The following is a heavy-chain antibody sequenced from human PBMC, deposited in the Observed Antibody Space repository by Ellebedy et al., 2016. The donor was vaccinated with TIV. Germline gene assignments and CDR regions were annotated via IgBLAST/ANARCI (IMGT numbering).Heavy chain of an antibody. J-gene: IGHJ4*02. V-gene: IGHV3-48*02. CDR3: ARGPRFGKSSFDY. CDR2: ISLSSSTI. Sequence: GESLKISCAASGFTFSSYSMNWVRQAPGKGLEWVSNISLSSSTIYYADSVKGRFTISRDNAKNSLSLQMNSLRDEDTAVYYCARGPRFGKSSFDYWGQGTLVTVSS. CDR1: GFTFSSYS. D-gene: IGHD3-10*01.